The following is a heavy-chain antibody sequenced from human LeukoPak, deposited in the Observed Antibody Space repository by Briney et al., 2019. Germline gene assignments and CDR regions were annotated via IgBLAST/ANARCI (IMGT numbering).Heavy chain of an antibody. Sequence: GGSLRLSCAASGFTFTSYTMNWVRQAPGRGLEWISYIMRTADVTSYADSVEGRFTISRDDAKNSLYLQMNSLRAEDTAVYYCVRDWTYAFDLWGRGTMVTVSS. CDR1: GFTFTSYT. V-gene: IGHV3-48*01. CDR3: VRDWTYAFDL. CDR2: IMRTADVT. J-gene: IGHJ3*01. D-gene: IGHD3/OR15-3a*01.